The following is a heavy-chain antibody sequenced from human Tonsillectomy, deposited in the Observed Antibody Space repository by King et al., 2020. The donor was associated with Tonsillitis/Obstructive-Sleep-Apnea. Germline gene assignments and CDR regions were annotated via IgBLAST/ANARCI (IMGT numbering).Heavy chain of an antibody. Sequence: VTLKESGPALVKPTQTLTLTCTFSGFSLSTIGMCVSWIRQPPGQALEWLARIDWDDDKYYNTSLKTRLTISKGTSKNQVVLTMTNMDPVDTATYYCARTLGYCSSTSCYWTLWYWGQGTLVTVSS. J-gene: IGHJ4*02. V-gene: IGHV2-70*11. D-gene: IGHD2-2*01. CDR1: GFSLSTIGMC. CDR3: ARTLGYCSSTSCYWTLWY. CDR2: IDWDDDK.